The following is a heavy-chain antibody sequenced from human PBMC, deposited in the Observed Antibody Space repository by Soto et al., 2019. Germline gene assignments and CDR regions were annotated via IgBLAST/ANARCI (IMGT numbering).Heavy chain of an antibody. CDR3: ARASTSMIKLIHYYGLDV. Sequence: SETLSLTCAVSGGSISSGDYYWSWIRQPPGKGLEWIGYIYYGGSTYYKPSLKSRVTISVDTSKNQFSLKLSSVTAADTAVYYCARASTSMIKLIHYYGLDVWGQGTTVTVSS. J-gene: IGHJ6*02. D-gene: IGHD3-22*01. CDR2: IYYGGST. V-gene: IGHV4-30-4*01. CDR1: GGSISSGDYY.